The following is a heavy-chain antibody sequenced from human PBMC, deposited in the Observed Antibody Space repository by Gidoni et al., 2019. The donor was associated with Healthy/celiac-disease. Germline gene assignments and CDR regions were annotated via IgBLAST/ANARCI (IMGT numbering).Heavy chain of an antibody. D-gene: IGHD6-13*01. V-gene: IGHV3-15*01. CDR1: GFTFSNAW. CDR3: TTDFQQLVRVEDY. J-gene: IGHJ4*02. Sequence: EVQLVESGGGLVKPGGSLRLSCAASGFTFSNAWMSWVRQAPGKGLEWVGRIKSKTDGGTTDYAAPVKGRFTISRDDSKNTLYLQMNSLKTEDTAVYYCTTDFQQLVRVEDYWGQGTLVTVSS. CDR2: IKSKTDGGTT.